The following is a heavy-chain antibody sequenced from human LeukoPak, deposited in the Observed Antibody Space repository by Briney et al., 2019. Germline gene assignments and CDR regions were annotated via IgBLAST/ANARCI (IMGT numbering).Heavy chain of an antibody. Sequence: GGSLRLSCAASGFTFSSYSMNWVRQAPGKGLEWVSYISSSSSTTYYADSVKGRFTISRDNAKNSLYLQMNSLRDEDTAVYYCASRGYSYEQYYFGYWGQGTLVTVSS. J-gene: IGHJ4*02. D-gene: IGHD5-18*01. CDR3: ASRGYSYEQYYFGY. CDR2: ISSSSSTT. V-gene: IGHV3-48*02. CDR1: GFTFSSYS.